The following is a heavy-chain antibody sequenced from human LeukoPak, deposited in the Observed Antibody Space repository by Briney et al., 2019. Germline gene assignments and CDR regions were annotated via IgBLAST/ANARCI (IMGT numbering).Heavy chain of an antibody. Sequence: GGSLRLSCAASGFTFSSYSMNWVRQAPGKGLEWVSSISSSSSYIYYAHSVKGRFTISRDNAKNSLYLQMNSLRAEDTAVYYCASRNYQYGMDVGGQGTTVTVS. CDR3: ASRNYQYGMDV. J-gene: IGHJ6*02. V-gene: IGHV3-21*01. CDR1: GFTFSSYS. D-gene: IGHD2-2*01. CDR2: ISSSSSYI.